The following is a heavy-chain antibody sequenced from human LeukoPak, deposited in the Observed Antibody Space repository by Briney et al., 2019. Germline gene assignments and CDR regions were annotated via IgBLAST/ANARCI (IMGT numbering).Heavy chain of an antibody. CDR1: GFTLSSYE. V-gene: IGHV3-48*03. CDR2: ISSSGSTI. J-gene: IGHJ3*02. Sequence: GGALRLSCAASGFTLSSYEMNWVRQAPRQGREGGSYISSSGSTIHHAPPPKGRCTISRDNAKDSLYLQMNSLRAEDTAVSYCAKGPNYDILTGWRKTYNGFDIWGQGTMVTVSS. D-gene: IGHD3-9*01. CDR3: AKGPNYDILTGWRKTYNGFDI.